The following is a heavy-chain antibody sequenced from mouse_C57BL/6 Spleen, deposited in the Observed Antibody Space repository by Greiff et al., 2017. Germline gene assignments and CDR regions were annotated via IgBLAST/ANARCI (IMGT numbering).Heavy chain of an antibody. CDR1: GFTFSDYG. CDR3: ARGRGQYYFDY. Sequence: EVNLVESGGGLVKPGGSLKLSCAASGFTFSDYGMHWVRQAPEKGLEWVAYISSGSSTIYYADTVKGRFTISRDNAKNTLFLQMTSLRSEDTAMYYCARGRGQYYFDYWGQGTTLTVSS. CDR2: ISSGSSTI. D-gene: IGHD6-1*01. J-gene: IGHJ2*01. V-gene: IGHV5-17*01.